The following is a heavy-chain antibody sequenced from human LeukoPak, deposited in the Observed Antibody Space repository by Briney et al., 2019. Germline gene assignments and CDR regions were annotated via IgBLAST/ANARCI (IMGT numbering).Heavy chain of an antibody. CDR1: GGSFSDYY. CDR2: INHSGST. Sequence: SETLSLTCAVYGGSFSDYYWSWIRQPPGKGLEWIGEINHSGSTNYNPSLKSRVTISVDTSKNQFSPKLSSVTAADTAVYYCAGSIAARLDYWGQGTLVTVSS. V-gene: IGHV4-34*01. D-gene: IGHD6-6*01. J-gene: IGHJ4*02. CDR3: AGSIAARLDY.